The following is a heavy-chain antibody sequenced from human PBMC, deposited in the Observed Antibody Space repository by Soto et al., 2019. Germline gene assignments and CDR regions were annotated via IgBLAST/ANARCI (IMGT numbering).Heavy chain of an antibody. CDR1: GGSISSCSCY. Sequence: SETLSLTCTVSGGSISSCSCYWVRNPQPTGKGLEWIGSIYYSGSTYYNPSLKSRVTISVDTSKNQFSLKLSSVTAADSVVYYCARSYSSSRDDAFDIWGQGTMVTVSS. V-gene: IGHV4-39*01. CDR2: IYYSGST. D-gene: IGHD6-13*01. J-gene: IGHJ3*02. CDR3: ARSYSSSRDDAFDI.